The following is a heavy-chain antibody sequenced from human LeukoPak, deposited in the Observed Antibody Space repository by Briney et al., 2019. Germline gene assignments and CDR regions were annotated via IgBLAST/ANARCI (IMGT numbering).Heavy chain of an antibody. D-gene: IGHD3-3*01. CDR1: GGSISSSSYY. Sequence: SETLSLTCTVSGGSISSSSYYWGWIRQPPGKGLEWCGSIYYSGSTYYNPSLKSRVTISVDTSKNQFSLKLSSVTAADTAVYYCARDGAFWSGSYFDYWGQGTLVTVSS. V-gene: IGHV4-39*07. J-gene: IGHJ4*02. CDR2: IYYSGST. CDR3: ARDGAFWSGSYFDY.